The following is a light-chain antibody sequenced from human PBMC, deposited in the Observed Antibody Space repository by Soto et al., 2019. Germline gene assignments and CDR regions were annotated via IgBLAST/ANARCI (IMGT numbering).Light chain of an antibody. J-gene: IGKJ1*01. Sequence: EIVMTPSPATLSVSPGERATLSCRASQSVSSNLAWYQQKPGQAPRLLIYGASTRATGIPARFSGSGSGTEFTLTISSLQSEDFAVYYCQQYNNLPQTFGQGTKVDIK. CDR3: QQYNNLPQT. CDR1: QSVSSN. V-gene: IGKV3-15*01. CDR2: GAS.